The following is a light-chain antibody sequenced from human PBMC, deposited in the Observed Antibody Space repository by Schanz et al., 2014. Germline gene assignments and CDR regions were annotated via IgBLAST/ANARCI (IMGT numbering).Light chain of an antibody. J-gene: IGKJ5*01. V-gene: IGKV3-20*01. CDR3: QQYGSSPTT. CDR1: QSVSSTY. Sequence: EIVLTQSPGTLSLSPGERATLSCRASQSVSSTYLAWYQQQPGQAPRFLIYGASSRATGIPDRFSGSGSGTDFTLTISRLEPEDFAVYYCQQYGSSPTTFGQGTRLEIK. CDR2: GAS.